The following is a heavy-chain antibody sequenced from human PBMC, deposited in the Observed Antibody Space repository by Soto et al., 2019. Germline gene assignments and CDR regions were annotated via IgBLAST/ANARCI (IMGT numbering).Heavy chain of an antibody. J-gene: IGHJ6*02. D-gene: IGHD3-9*01. CDR2: IKSKTDGGTT. CDR3: TTARSRYFDWFYYYYGMDV. CDR1: GFTFSNAW. Sequence: SGGSLRLSCAASGFTFSNAWMNWVRQAPGKGLEWVGRIKSKTDGGTTDYAAPVKGRFTISRDDSKNTLYLQMNSLKTEDTAVYYCTTARSRYFDWFYYYYGMDVWGQGTTVTVSS. V-gene: IGHV3-15*07.